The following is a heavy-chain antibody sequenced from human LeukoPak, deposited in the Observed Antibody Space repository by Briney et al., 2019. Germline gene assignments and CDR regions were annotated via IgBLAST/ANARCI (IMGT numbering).Heavy chain of an antibody. CDR3: ARVIAARPSFFPFDC. CDR2: ISSSSSTI. D-gene: IGHD6-6*01. V-gene: IGHV3-48*04. J-gene: IGHJ4*02. CDR1: RFTFSSYS. Sequence: GGSLRLSCAASRFTFSSYSMNSVRQAPGKGLAGVSYISSSSSTICYADSVKGRFTISRDNAKNSLYLQMNSLRAEDTAVYYCARVIAARPSFFPFDCWGQGTLVTVSS.